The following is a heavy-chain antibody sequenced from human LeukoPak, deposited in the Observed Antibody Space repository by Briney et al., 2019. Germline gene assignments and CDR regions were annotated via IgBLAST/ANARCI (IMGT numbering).Heavy chain of an antibody. D-gene: IGHD2-15*01. CDR1: GYSISSGYY. Sequence: SETLSLTCAVSGYSISSGYYWGWIRQPPGKGLEWIGTIYHSGSTYFNPSLKSRVTISVDTSKNQFSLKLSSVTAADTAVYYCARERGWNNGFDPWGQGTLVTVSS. J-gene: IGHJ5*02. CDR3: ARERGWNNGFDP. V-gene: IGHV4-38-2*02. CDR2: IYHSGST.